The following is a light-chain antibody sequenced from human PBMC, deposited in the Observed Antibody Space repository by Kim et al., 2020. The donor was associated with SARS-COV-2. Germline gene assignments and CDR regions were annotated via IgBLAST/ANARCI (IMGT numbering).Light chain of an antibody. V-gene: IGKV3-11*01. CDR1: HSVDIN. CDR2: DAA. CDR3: QQHSSWPPALT. Sequence: PGEGATLSCRASHSVDINLAWYQQTPGQAPRLLIYDAAIRATGIPTRFSGSGSGTDFTLTISSLEAEDVVMYYCQQHSSWPPALTFGGGTKVDIK. J-gene: IGKJ4*01.